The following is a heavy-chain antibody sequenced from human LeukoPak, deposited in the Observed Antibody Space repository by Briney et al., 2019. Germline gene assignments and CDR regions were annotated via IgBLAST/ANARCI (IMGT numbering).Heavy chain of an antibody. D-gene: IGHD3-22*01. V-gene: IGHV1-18*01. CDR3: ARGSRRITATVVTEAGLLRGYYMDV. J-gene: IGHJ6*03. CDR2: INAYSADA. CDR1: GYTFSAYG. Sequence: ASVKVSCKASGYTFSAYGVVWVRLAPGQGLEWLGWINAYSADATYAEPFQGRVTMTTDTSTTTAYMELRSLRSDDSAVYYCARGSRRITATVVTEAGLLRGYYMDVWGRGTTVTVSS.